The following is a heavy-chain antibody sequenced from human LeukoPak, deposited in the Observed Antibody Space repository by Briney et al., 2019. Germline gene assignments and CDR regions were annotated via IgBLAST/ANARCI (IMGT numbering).Heavy chain of an antibody. V-gene: IGHV3-23*01. D-gene: IGHD3-22*01. CDR1: GFTFSSYA. Sequence: PGGSLRLSCAASGFTFSSYAMTWVRQAPGKGLEWVSGISGSGSSTYYADSVKDRFTISRDNSKNTLYLQMNSLRAEDTAVYYCAKKWSGDYDSSGVNDVFDIWGQGTMVTVSS. CDR3: AKKWSGDYDSSGVNDVFDI. J-gene: IGHJ3*02. CDR2: ISGSGSST.